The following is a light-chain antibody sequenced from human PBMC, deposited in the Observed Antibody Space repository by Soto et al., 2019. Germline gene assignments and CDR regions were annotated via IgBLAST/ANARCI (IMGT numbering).Light chain of an antibody. CDR3: QHYGRSPIT. J-gene: IGKJ5*01. Sequence: EIGLTQYPGTLSLSPGERATLSCRASQSVSSSYLAWYQQKPGQAPRLLIYGASSRATGIPDRFSGSGSATDFTLTISRLEPEDFALYYCQHYGRSPITFGQGTRLAI. CDR2: GAS. CDR1: QSVSSSY. V-gene: IGKV3-20*01.